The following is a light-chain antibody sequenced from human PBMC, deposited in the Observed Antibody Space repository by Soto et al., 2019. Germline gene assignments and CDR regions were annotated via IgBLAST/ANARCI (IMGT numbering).Light chain of an antibody. V-gene: IGKV1-5*03. CDR3: KQYYSNWA. CDR1: QSISSW. Sequence: DIQMTQSPSILSASMGDSVTITCRASQSISSWLAWYQQKPGRAPELLIFKASSLESGVPSRFSGSGSGTEFTLSISSLQPDDFATYYCKQYYSNWAFGQGTKVQIK. J-gene: IGKJ1*01. CDR2: KAS.